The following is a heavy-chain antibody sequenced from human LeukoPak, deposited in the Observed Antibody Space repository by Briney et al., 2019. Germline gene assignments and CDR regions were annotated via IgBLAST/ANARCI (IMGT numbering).Heavy chain of an antibody. J-gene: IGHJ5*02. V-gene: IGHV4-4*07. CDR2: IYTSGST. CDR3: ARDIGGYCSSTNCFIWGDNWFDP. D-gene: IGHD2-2*01. Sequence: SETLSLTCTVSGGSISSYYWSWIRQPAGKGLEWMGRIYTSGSTNYNPSFKSRVTMSVDTSKNQFSLKLTSVTAADTAVYYCARDIGGYCSSTNCFIWGDNWFDPWGQGTLVTVSS. CDR1: GGSISSYY.